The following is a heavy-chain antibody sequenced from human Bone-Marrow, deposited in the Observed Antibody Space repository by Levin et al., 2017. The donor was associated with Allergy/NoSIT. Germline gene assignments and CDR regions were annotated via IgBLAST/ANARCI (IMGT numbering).Heavy chain of an antibody. D-gene: IGHD5-24*01. V-gene: IGHV3-7*01. CDR3: ARGDLDGALDL. CDR1: GFNFRSYW. CDR2: IKHDGSQE. J-gene: IGHJ3*01. Sequence: ETLSLTCAASGFNFRSYWMNWVRQSPGKGLEWVANIKHDGSQEYFVDSVKGRFTISRDNAKNSLHLQMNSLRADDTALYYCARGDLDGALDLWGEGTMVIVSS.